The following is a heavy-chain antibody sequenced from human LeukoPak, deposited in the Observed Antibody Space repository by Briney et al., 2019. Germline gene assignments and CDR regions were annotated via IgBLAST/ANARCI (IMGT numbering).Heavy chain of an antibody. J-gene: IGHJ3*02. D-gene: IGHD4-17*01. CDR3: ARVGDNDAFDI. Sequence: PGGSLRLSCAASGFTFSSYEMNWVRQAPGKGLEWVSYISSSGSTIYYADSVKGRFTISRDNAKNSLYLQMNSLRAEDTAVYYCARVGDNDAFDIWGQGTMVTVSS. CDR1: GFTFSSYE. CDR2: ISSSGSTI. V-gene: IGHV3-48*03.